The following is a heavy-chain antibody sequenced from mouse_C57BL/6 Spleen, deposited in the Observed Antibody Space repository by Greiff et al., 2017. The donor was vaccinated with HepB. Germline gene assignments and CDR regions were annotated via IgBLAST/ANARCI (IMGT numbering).Heavy chain of an antibody. CDR2: ISDGGSYT. Sequence: DVMLVESGGGLVKPGGSLKLSCAASGFTFSSYAMSWVRQTPEKRLEWVATISDGGSYTYYPDNVKGRFTISRDNAKNNLYLQMSHLKSEDTAMYYCAREGGYDYLWYFDYWGQGTTLTVSS. CDR3: AREGGYDYLWYFDY. CDR1: GFTFSSYA. V-gene: IGHV5-4*01. J-gene: IGHJ2*01. D-gene: IGHD2-4*01.